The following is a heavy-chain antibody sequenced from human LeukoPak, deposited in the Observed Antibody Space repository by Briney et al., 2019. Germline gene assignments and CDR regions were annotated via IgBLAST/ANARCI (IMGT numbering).Heavy chain of an antibody. CDR3: ARDSRTQRWEAFDY. Sequence: QTGGSLRLSCAASGFTVSSSYMSWVRQAPGKGLEWVSVIYSGGSTYYADSVKGRFTISRDNSKNTLYLQMNSLRAEDTAVYYCARDSRTQRWEAFDYWGQGTLVTVSS. CDR2: IYSGGST. D-gene: IGHD1-26*01. V-gene: IGHV3-53*01. CDR1: GFTVSSSY. J-gene: IGHJ4*02.